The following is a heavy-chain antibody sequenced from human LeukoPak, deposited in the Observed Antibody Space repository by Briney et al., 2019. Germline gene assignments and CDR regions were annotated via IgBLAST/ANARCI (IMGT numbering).Heavy chain of an antibody. CDR2: IRYDGSNK. CDR1: GFTFSDYY. V-gene: IGHV3-30*02. CDR3: AKDEYGYSGYEGAFDI. Sequence: GGSLRLSCAASGFTFSDYYMSWIRQAPGKGLEWVAFIRYDGSNKYYADSVKGRFTISRDNSKNTLYLQMNSLRAEDTAVYYCAKDEYGYSGYEGAFDIWGQGTMVTVSS. D-gene: IGHD5-12*01. J-gene: IGHJ3*02.